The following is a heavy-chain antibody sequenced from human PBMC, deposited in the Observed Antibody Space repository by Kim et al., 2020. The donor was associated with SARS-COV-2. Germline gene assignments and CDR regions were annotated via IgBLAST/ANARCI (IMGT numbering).Heavy chain of an antibody. CDR1: GYSFTSYW. CDR2: IYPGDSDT. CDR3: ATSHWPYCSSTSCYYGMDV. J-gene: IGHJ6*02. V-gene: IGHV5-51*01. Sequence: GESLKISCKGSGYSFTSYWIGWVRQMPGKGLEWMGIIYPGDSDTRYSPSFQGQVTISADKSISTAYLKWSSLKASDTAMYYCATSHWPYCSSTSCYYGMDVWGQGTTVTVSS. D-gene: IGHD2-2*01.